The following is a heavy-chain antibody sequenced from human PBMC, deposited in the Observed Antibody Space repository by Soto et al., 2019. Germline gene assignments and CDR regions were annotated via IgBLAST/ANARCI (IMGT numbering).Heavy chain of an antibody. CDR2: INAGNGNT. V-gene: IGHV1-3*01. CDR1: GYGFTTYI. J-gene: IGHJ4*02. D-gene: IGHD2-8*01. CDR3: ASGNFNDLCYHDY. Sequence: QVQLVQSGAEVKKPGASVKISCEASGYGFTTYIMYWVRQAPGQRLEWMGWINAGNGNTRYSQKFQDRVTITRDTSASTAYMELSSLRSEDTAVYYCASGNFNDLCYHDYWGQGTLVTVSS.